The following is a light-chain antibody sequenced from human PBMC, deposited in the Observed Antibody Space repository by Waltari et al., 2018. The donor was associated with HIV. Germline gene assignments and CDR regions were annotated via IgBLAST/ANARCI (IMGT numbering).Light chain of an antibody. Sequence: DIVMTQSPGSLALPLVERATITCNSSQTVLYSSNKKNCLSWYQQKPGQPPKLLISWATTRDSGVPHRFSGSESGTDFTLTLSSLQAQDGAFYYCQHYYSAPSTSGRGTKV. CDR1: QTVLYSSNKKNC. CDR2: WAT. V-gene: IGKV4-1*01. CDR3: QHYYSAPST. J-gene: IGKJ2*01.